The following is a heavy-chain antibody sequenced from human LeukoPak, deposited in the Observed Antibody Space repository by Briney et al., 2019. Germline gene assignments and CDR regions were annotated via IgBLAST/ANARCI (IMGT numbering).Heavy chain of an antibody. Sequence: GGSLRLSCAASGFTFSDYYMSWIRQAPGKGLEWVSYISSSGSTIYYADSVKGRFTISRDNAKNSLYLQMNSLRAEDTAVYYCARELRLGSYLSLGAFDIWGQGTMVTVSS. CDR2: ISSSGSTI. J-gene: IGHJ3*02. CDR3: ARELRLGSYLSLGAFDI. V-gene: IGHV3-11*04. CDR1: GFTFSDYY. D-gene: IGHD1-26*01.